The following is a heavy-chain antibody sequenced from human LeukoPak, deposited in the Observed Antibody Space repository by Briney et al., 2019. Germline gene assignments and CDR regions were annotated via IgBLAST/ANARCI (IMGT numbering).Heavy chain of an antibody. V-gene: IGHV3-23*01. D-gene: IGHD6-13*01. J-gene: IGHJ4*02. CDR2: ISGSGGST. Sequence: GGSLRLSCAASGFTFSSYAMSWVHQAPGKGLEWVSAISGSGGSTYYADSVKGRFTISRDNSKNTLYLQMNSLRAEDTAVYYCAKLFGAAAGARPADYWGQGTLVTVSS. CDR1: GFTFSSYA. CDR3: AKLFGAAAGARPADY.